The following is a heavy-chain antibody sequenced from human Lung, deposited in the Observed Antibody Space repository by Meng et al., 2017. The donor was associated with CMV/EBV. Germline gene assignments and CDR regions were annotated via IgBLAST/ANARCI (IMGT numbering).Heavy chain of an antibody. J-gene: IGHJ6*02. D-gene: IGHD3-3*01. CDR2: ISSSSSTI. CDR3: ARGLRYYDFWSGSDIYGMDV. V-gene: IGHV3-48*04. Sequence: GEXXTISCAASGFTFSSYSMNWVRQAPGKGLEWVSYISSSSSTIYYADSVKGRFTISRDNAKNSLYLQMNSLRAEDTAVYYCARGLRYYDFWSGSDIYGMDVXGQGXTVTVSS. CDR1: GFTFSSYS.